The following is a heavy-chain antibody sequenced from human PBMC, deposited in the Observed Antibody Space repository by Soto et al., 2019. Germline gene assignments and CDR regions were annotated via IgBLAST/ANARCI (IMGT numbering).Heavy chain of an antibody. Sequence: PSETLSLTCAVYGVSFSYYDWSWIRQPPGKGLEWIGVIDHSGSTNYNPSLRSRVTISVDTSKKQFSLRLSSVTAADTAVYYCARVDATAEADYWGQGTLVTVSS. D-gene: IGHD2-21*02. J-gene: IGHJ4*02. V-gene: IGHV4-34*01. CDR1: GVSFSYYD. CDR3: ARVDATAEADY. CDR2: IDHSGST.